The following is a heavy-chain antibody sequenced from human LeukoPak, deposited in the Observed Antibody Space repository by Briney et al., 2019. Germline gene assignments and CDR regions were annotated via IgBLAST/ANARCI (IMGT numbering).Heavy chain of an antibody. Sequence: SVKVSCKASGGTFSSYAISWMRQAPGQGLEWMGGIIPIFGTANYAQKFQGRVTITADESTSTAYMELSSVTAADTAVYYCARDYRTTYYYDSSGYNAFDIWGQGTMVTVSS. D-gene: IGHD3-22*01. CDR1: GGTFSSYA. CDR3: ARDYRTTYYYDSSGYNAFDI. J-gene: IGHJ3*02. CDR2: IIPIFGTA. V-gene: IGHV1-69*13.